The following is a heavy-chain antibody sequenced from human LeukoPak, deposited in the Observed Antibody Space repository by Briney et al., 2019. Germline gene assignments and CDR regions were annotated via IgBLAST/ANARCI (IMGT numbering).Heavy chain of an antibody. CDR1: VGSISSYY. J-gene: IGHJ4*02. CDR3: ASLGRGSGSYYSVGYFDY. D-gene: IGHD3-10*01. Sequence: SETLSVTCTVRVGSISSYYWSWVRQPAGEGLEWIGRIYTSGGTNYNPSLKSRVTMSVDTSKNQFSLKLSSVTAADTAVYYCASLGRGSGSYYSVGYFDYWGQGTLVTVSS. CDR2: IYTSGGT. V-gene: IGHV4-4*07.